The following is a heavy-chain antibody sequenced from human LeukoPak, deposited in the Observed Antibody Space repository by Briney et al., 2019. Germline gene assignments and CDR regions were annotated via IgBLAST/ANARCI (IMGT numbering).Heavy chain of an antibody. J-gene: IGHJ6*04. CDR3: ARDLSSSSSMDV. Sequence: SETLSLTCTVSGGSISGDYWSWIRQPPGKGLEWIGYIYYSGTTNYNPSLKSRVTISVDTSKNQFSLNLSSVTVADTAVYYCARDLSSSSSMDVWGKGTTVTVSS. CDR1: GGSISGDY. D-gene: IGHD6-6*01. CDR2: IYYSGTT. V-gene: IGHV4-59*01.